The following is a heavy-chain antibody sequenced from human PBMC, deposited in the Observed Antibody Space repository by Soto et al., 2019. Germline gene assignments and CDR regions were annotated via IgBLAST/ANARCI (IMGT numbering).Heavy chain of an antibody. D-gene: IGHD3-3*01. J-gene: IGHJ4*02. CDR1: GFVFSGDA. CDR2: ISGSGGST. V-gene: IGHV3-23*01. CDR3: AKNPPVRFLEWLDLPNDY. Sequence: HGGSLRLSCAASGFVFSGDAMSCVRQAPGKGLEWVSAISGSGGSTYYADSVKGRFTISRDNSKNTLYLQMNSLRAEDTAVYYCAKNPPVRFLEWLDLPNDYWGQGTLVTVSS.